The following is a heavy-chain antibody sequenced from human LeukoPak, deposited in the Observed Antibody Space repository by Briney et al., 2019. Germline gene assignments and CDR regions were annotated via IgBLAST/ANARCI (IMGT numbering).Heavy chain of an antibody. J-gene: IGHJ3*01. CDR2: ISGSGGST. Sequence: GGSLRLSCAASGVTFSGYAMSWVRQAPRKGLERVSGISGSGGSTYYADSVKGRFTISRENSKNTLYLQMNSLRAEDTAVYYCAKDHSSSPWGQGTMVTVYS. CDR3: AKDHSSSP. D-gene: IGHD6-13*01. V-gene: IGHV3-23*01. CDR1: GVTFSGYA.